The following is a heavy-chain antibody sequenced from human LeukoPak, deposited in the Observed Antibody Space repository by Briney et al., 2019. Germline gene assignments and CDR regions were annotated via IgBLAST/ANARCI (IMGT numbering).Heavy chain of an antibody. CDR2: VYSDDNT. CDR3: TRSNSNYFDY. V-gene: IGHV3-53*01. CDR1: GFTFSSTY. D-gene: IGHD1-7*01. J-gene: IGHJ4*02. Sequence: PGGSLRLSCAVSGFTFSSTYMSWVRQAPGKGLEWVSIVYSDDNTDYADSVKGRFTISRDNSKNSLYLQMNSLRAEDTAVYYCTRSNSNYFDYWGLGTLVTVSS.